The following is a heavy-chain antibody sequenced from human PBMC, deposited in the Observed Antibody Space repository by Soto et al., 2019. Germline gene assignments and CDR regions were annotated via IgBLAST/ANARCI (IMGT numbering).Heavy chain of an antibody. CDR3: ARGGYSGYDWHSYYYYYYMDV. D-gene: IGHD5-12*01. V-gene: IGHV3-21*04. CDR1: GFTFSSYS. CDR2: ISSSSSYI. J-gene: IGHJ6*03. Sequence: GGSLRLSCAASGFTFSSYSMNWVRQAPGKGLEWVSSISSSSSYIYYADSVKGRFTISRDNAKNSLYLQMNSLRSEDTAVYYCARGGYSGYDWHSYYYYYYMDVWGKGTTVTVSS.